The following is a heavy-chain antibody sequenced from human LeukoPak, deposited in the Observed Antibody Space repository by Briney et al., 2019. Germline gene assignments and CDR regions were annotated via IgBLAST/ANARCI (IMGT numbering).Heavy chain of an antibody. CDR1: GFTFSSYS. CDR3: AGGETRYYYDSSGYPDY. Sequence: GGSLRLSCVASGFTFSSYSMNWVRQAPGKGLEWVSYITSSSGTVYYADSVKGRFTISRDDAKNSLYLQMNSLRAEDTAVYYCAGGETRYYYDSSGYPDYWGQGTLVTVSS. CDR2: ITSSSGTV. J-gene: IGHJ4*02. V-gene: IGHV3-48*04. D-gene: IGHD3-22*01.